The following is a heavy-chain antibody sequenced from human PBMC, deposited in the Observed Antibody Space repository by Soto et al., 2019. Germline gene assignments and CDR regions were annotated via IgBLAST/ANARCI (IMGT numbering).Heavy chain of an antibody. D-gene: IGHD6-13*01. V-gene: IGHV1-58*01. CDR3: AAEPPYSGSWDYYYYGMDV. CDR1: VFTFTSSA. J-gene: IGHJ6*02. Sequence: SVTVSCTASVFTFTSSAVQWVRQARGQRLEWIGWIVVGSGNTNYAQKFQERVTITRDMSTSTAYMELSSLRSEDTAVYYCAAEPPYSGSWDYYYYGMDVWGQWTTVTVSS. CDR2: IVVGSGNT.